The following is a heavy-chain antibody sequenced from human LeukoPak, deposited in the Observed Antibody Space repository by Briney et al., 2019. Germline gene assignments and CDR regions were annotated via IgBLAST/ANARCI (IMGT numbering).Heavy chain of an antibody. CDR1: GFTFSSYW. V-gene: IGHV3-7*01. D-gene: IGHD4-17*01. Sequence: GGTLRLSCAASGFTFSSYWMSWVRQAPGKGLEWVANIKQDGSEKYYVDSVKGRFTISRDNAKNSLYLQMNSLRAEDTAVYYCARAPYGDYAGIDYWGQGTLVTVSS. J-gene: IGHJ4*02. CDR2: IKQDGSEK. CDR3: ARAPYGDYAGIDY.